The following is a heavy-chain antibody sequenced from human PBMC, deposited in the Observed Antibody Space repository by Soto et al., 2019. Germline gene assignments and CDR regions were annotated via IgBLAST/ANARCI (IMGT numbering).Heavy chain of an antibody. V-gene: IGHV4-31*02. D-gene: IGHD6-6*01. Sequence: WTWIRQHPGKGLEWIANIHHSGTTYYSPSLKSRVFISLDTSKNHFSLNLTSLTAADTAVYYCVRADEYSSSCLSYWGQGTLVTVSS. J-gene: IGHJ4*02. CDR3: VRADEYSSSCLSY. CDR2: IHHSGTT.